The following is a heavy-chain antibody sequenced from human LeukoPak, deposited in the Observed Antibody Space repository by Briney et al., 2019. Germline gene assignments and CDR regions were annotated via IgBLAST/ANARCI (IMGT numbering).Heavy chain of an antibody. CDR2: IYSDDST. D-gene: IGHD3-16*01. V-gene: IGHV3-53*01. Sequence: PGGSLRLSCAASGFTFSSYAMSWVRQAPGKGLEWVSVIYSDDSTYYADSVKGRFTISRDNSKNTLYLQMNSLRAEDAAVYYCASWGLKYHYFDYWGQGTLVTVSS. CDR1: GFTFSSYA. J-gene: IGHJ4*02. CDR3: ASWGLKYHYFDY.